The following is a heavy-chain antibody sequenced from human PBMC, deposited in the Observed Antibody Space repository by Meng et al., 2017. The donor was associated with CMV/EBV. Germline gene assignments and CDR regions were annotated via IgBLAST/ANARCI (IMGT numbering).Heavy chain of an antibody. Sequence: ASVKVSCKASGYTFTSYDINWVRQATGQGLEWMGWMNPNSGNTGYAQKFQGRVTMTRNTSISTAYMELSSLRSEDTAVYYCARGQGTYYDFWSGYYMGYYDMDVWGQGTTVTVSS. J-gene: IGHJ6*02. CDR3: ARGQGTYYDFWSGYYMGYYDMDV. CDR2: MNPNSGNT. CDR1: GYTFTSYD. D-gene: IGHD3-3*01. V-gene: IGHV1-8*01.